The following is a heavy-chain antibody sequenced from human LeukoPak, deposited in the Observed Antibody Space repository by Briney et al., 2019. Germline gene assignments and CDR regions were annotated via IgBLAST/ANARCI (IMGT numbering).Heavy chain of an antibody. CDR3: ASDTSCSWYVPYFDY. V-gene: IGHV3-21*01. CDR1: GFTFSSYS. Sequence: GGSLRLSCAASGFTFSSYSMNWVRQAPGKGLEWVSSISSSSSYIYYADSVKGRFTISRDNAKNSLYLQMNSLRAEDTAVYYCASDTSCSWYVPYFDYWGQGTLVTVFS. J-gene: IGHJ4*02. CDR2: ISSSSSYI. D-gene: IGHD6-13*01.